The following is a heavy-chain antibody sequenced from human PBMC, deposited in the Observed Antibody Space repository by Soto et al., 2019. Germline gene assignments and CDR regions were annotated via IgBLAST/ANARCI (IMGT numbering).Heavy chain of an antibody. J-gene: IGHJ5*02. V-gene: IGHV2-26*01. D-gene: IGHD3-10*01. CDR2: IFSNDEK. CDR3: TRIEKGSATYT. CDR1: GFSLSNTRMG. Sequence: QVTLKESGPVLVKPTETLTLTCTVSGFSLSNTRMGVSWIRQPPGKALEWFAHIFSNDEKSYSTSLKSRLTISKDTSKSQVVLSMTNMDPVDTATYYCTRIEKGSATYTWGQGTLVTVSS.